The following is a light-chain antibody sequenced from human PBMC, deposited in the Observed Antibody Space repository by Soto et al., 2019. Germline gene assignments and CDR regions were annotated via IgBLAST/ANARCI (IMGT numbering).Light chain of an antibody. J-gene: IGKJ4*01. CDR1: QSISRY. V-gene: IGKV3-11*01. CDR2: DAS. CDR3: QQRGTWPRVT. Sequence: EIVLTQSPATLSLSPGERATRSCRASQSISRYLAWYQQKPGQAPRLLIYDASIRATGIPARFRGGGSETDFTLTISSLAPEDFAIYYCQQRGTWPRVTFGGGTKVDIK.